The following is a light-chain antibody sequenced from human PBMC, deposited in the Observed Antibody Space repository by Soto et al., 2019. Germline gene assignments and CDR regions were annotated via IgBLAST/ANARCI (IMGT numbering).Light chain of an antibody. J-gene: IGKJ4*01. CDR3: QQGYSSPLLT. CDR1: QTISNY. Sequence: DIQMTQSPSSLSASIGDRVTITCRASQTISNYLNWYQHKPGKAPKLLISAVSSLESGVPSRFSGSGSGANFTLTISSLQREDFATYYCQQGYSSPLLTFGGGTKVEIK. CDR2: AVS. V-gene: IGKV1-39*01.